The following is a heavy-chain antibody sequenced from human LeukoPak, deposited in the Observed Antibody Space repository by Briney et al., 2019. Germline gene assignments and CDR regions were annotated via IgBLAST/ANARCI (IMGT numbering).Heavy chain of an antibody. Sequence: PGGSLRLSCAASGFTFSSYSMTWVRQAPGKGLEWVANMNRDGSERNHVDSMGGRISITRDNAKNSLYLQLNSLRLEDTAVYYCARDGGFIRFGGQDVWGQGTTVTVS. J-gene: IGHJ6*02. D-gene: IGHD3-16*01. CDR2: MNRDGSER. CDR1: GFTFSSYS. CDR3: ARDGGFIRFGGQDV. V-gene: IGHV3-7*01.